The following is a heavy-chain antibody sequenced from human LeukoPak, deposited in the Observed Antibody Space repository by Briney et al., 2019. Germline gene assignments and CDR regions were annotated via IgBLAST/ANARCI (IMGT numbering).Heavy chain of an antibody. D-gene: IGHD3-22*01. CDR1: GFTFSSYA. V-gene: IGHV3-23*01. J-gene: IGHJ4*02. Sequence: GGSLRLSCAASGFTFSSYAMSWVRQAPGKGLEWVSAISGSGGSTYYADSVKGRFTISRDSSKNTLYLQMNSLRAEDTAVYYCAKDRGYYDSSGYYYNYWGQGTLVTVSS. CDR3: AKDRGYYDSSGYYYNY. CDR2: ISGSGGST.